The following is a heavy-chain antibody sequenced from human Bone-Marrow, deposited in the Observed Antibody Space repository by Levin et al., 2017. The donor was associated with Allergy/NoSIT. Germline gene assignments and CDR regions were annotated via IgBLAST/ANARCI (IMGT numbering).Heavy chain of an antibody. CDR3: AKDYVGRVPDYFDD. V-gene: IGHV3-23*01. Sequence: GESLKISCAASGFSFSTYAMAWVRQAPGRGLEWVSGVSGSGDTTYYADSVKGRFTISRDNSKNTLYLEMNSLRDEDTALYYCAKDYVGRVPDYFDDWGQGTLVTVSS. D-gene: IGHD1-26*01. CDR1: GFSFSTYA. J-gene: IGHJ4*02. CDR2: VSGSGDTT.